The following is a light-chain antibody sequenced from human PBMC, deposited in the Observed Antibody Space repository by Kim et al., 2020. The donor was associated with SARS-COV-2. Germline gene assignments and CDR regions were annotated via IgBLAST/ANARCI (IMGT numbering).Light chain of an antibody. Sequence: SPGERATLSCRASQSVSSNLAWYQQKPGQPPRLLIYGASTRATGIPARFSGGGSGTEFTLTISSLQSEDFAVYYCQQYNNRPPLTFGGGTKVEIK. CDR3: QQYNNRPPLT. CDR2: GAS. V-gene: IGKV3-15*01. CDR1: QSVSSN. J-gene: IGKJ4*01.